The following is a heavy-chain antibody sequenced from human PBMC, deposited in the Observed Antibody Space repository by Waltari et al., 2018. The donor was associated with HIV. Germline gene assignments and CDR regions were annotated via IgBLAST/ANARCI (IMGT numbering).Heavy chain of an antibody. CDR3: ATDLGGYYDSSGYRALYFDY. CDR2: FDPEDGET. CDR1: GYTLTELY. V-gene: IGHV1-24*01. D-gene: IGHD3-22*01. J-gene: IGHJ4*02. Sequence: QVQLVQSGAEVKKPGASVKVSCKVSGYTLTELYMHWVRQAPGKGLEWMGGFDPEDGETIYAQKFQGRVTMTEDTSTDTAYMELSSLRSEDTAVYYCATDLGGYYDSSGYRALYFDYWGQGTLVTVSS.